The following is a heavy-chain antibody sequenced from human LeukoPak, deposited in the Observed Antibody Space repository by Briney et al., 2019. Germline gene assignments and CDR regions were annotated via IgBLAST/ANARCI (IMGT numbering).Heavy chain of an antibody. CDR1: GFTFSNTW. CDR2: IESKTDGGTT. CDR3: TTDVWTGTPLSNY. J-gene: IGHJ4*02. Sequence: GGSLRLSCAASGFTFSNTWMTWVRQAPGKGLEWVGRIESKTDGGTTDYAAPVKGRFTISRDDSKDTPYLQMDSLKTEGTAVYYCTTDVWTGTPLSNYWGQGTLVTVSS. D-gene: IGHD1-1*01. V-gene: IGHV3-15*04.